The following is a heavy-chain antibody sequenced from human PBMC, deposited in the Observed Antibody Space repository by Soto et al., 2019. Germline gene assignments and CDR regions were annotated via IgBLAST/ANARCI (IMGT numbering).Heavy chain of an antibody. CDR2: ISTYNGNT. D-gene: IGHD2-2*01. CDR3: ARAFCSSSNCDNWFDP. V-gene: IGHV1-18*01. Sequence: ASVKVSCKASGYTFTTFGISWVRQAPGQGLEWVGWISTYNGNTNYAQKVQGRLTMTTDTSTSTAYMELRSLTSDDTAVYYCARAFCSSSNCDNWFDPWGQGTLVTVSS. J-gene: IGHJ5*02. CDR1: GYTFTTFG.